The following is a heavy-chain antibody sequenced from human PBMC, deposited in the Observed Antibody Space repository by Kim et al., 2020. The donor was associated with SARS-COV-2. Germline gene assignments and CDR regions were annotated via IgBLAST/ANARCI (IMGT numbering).Heavy chain of an antibody. CDR3: ASFPGAAAGFDY. J-gene: IGHJ4*02. Sequence: NSNPSLKCRVTISVDASRNQCSLRLSSVTAADTAVYYCASFPGAAAGFDYWGQGTLVTVSS. D-gene: IGHD6-13*01. V-gene: IGHV4-34*01.